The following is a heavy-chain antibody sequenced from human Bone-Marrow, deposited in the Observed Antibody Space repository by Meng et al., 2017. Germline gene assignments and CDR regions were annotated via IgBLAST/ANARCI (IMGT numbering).Heavy chain of an antibody. D-gene: IGHD4-17*01. CDR3: ARGPRWGYGDYAAGYY. J-gene: IGHJ4*02. CDR2: IIPIFGTA. Sequence: SVKVSCKASGGTFSSYAISWVRQAPGQGLEWMGGIIPIFGTANYAQKFQGRVTITADESTSTAYMELSSLRSEDTAVYYCARGPRWGYGDYAAGYYWGQGTLVTVSS. V-gene: IGHV1-69*13. CDR1: GGTFSSYA.